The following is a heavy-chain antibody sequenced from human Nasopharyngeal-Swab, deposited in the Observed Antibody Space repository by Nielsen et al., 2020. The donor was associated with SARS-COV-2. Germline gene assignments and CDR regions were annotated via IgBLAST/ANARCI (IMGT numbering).Heavy chain of an antibody. V-gene: IGHV3-30-3*01. Sequence: GESLKISCAASGFTFSSYAMHWVRQAPGKGLEWVAVISYDGSNKYYADSVKGRSTISRDNSKNTLYLQMNSLRAEDTAVYYCARVLEVPPSDYYYYYMDVWGKGTTVTVSS. CDR2: ISYDGSNK. CDR3: ARVLEVPPSDYYYYYMDV. J-gene: IGHJ6*03. D-gene: IGHD1-1*01. CDR1: GFTFSSYA.